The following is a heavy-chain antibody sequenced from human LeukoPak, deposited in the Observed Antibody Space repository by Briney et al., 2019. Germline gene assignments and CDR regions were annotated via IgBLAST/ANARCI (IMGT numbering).Heavy chain of an antibody. J-gene: IGHJ6*02. V-gene: IGHV4-59*01. D-gene: IGHD3-22*01. CDR3: ARDTGTYYYDSSGYARPYYYYGMDV. Sequence: SETLSLTCTVSGGSISTDYWSWIRRPPGKGLDWIGYVSFGGGTNYNPSLKSRVITSADTSKNQFSLNLTSVTAADTAVYYCARDTGTYYYDSSGYARPYYYYGMDVWGQGTTVTVSS. CDR1: GGSISTDY. CDR2: VSFGGGT.